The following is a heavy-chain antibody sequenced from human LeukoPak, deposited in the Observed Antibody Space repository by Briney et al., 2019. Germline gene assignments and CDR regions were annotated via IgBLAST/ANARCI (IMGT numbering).Heavy chain of an antibody. J-gene: IGHJ6*02. CDR2: IHYSGST. Sequence: PSETLSLTCTVSGGSISSYYWSWIRQPPGKGLEWIAYIHYSGSTNYNPSLKRRVTISVDTSKNQFSLKLSSVTAADTALFFCARGYDIDVWGQGTTVTVSS. CDR3: ARGYDIDV. CDR1: GGSISSYY. V-gene: IGHV4-59*01.